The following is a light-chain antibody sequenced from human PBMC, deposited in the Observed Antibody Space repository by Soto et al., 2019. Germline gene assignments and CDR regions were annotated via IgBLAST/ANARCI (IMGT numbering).Light chain of an antibody. CDR3: YQYSCDSPIT. J-gene: IGKJ1*01. Sequence: EIVMTQSPATVSVSPGERATLSCRASQSVSSKLAWYQQKPGQPPTLLIFDASASATGVPDRFSGRGSGTEFILTIIRLLSSDVSVFYYYQYSCDSPITFGQGTKVAIK. V-gene: IGKV3-15*01. CDR1: QSVSSK. CDR2: DAS.